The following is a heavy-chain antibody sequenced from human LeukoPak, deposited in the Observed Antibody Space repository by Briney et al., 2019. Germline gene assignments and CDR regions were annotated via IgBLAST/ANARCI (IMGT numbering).Heavy chain of an antibody. CDR1: GFTFSSYE. J-gene: IGHJ4*02. Sequence: GGSLRLSCAASGFTFSSYEMNWVRQAPGKGLEWVSYISSSGSTIYYADSVKGRFTISRDNAKNSLYLQMNSLRAEDTAVYYCARGLYGGNYFDYWGQGTLVTVSS. D-gene: IGHD4-23*01. CDR3: ARGLYGGNYFDY. V-gene: IGHV3-48*03. CDR2: ISSSGSTI.